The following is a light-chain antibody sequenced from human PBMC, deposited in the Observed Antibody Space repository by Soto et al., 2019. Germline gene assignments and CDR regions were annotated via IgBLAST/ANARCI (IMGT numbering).Light chain of an antibody. CDR1: QGISSA. V-gene: IGKV1-13*02. CDR3: QQFNSYPMT. J-gene: IGKJ5*01. CDR2: DAT. Sequence: AIQLTQSPSSLSASVGDRVTITCRASQGISSALAWYQQKPGKAPKLLIYDATSLESGVPSRFSGSGSGTDFTLAISSLQPEDFASYYCQQFNSYPMTFGQGTRLEIK.